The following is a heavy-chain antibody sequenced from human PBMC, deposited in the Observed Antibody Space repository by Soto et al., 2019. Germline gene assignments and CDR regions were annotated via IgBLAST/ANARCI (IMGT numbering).Heavy chain of an antibody. J-gene: IGHJ4*02. CDR1: GGTFSSYT. CDR2: IIPIVGIA. V-gene: IGHV1-69*02. Sequence: QVQLVQSGAEVKKPGSSVKVSCKASGGTFSSYTINWVRQAPGQGREWMGRIIPIVGIANYAQKFQGRVTMTADKSTSTAYMELSSLRSEDTAVYYCARGDYYDSSGPSDWGQGSLVTVSS. D-gene: IGHD3-22*01. CDR3: ARGDYYDSSGPSD.